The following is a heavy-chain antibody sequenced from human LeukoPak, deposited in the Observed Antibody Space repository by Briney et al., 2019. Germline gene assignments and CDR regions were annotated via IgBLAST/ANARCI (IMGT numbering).Heavy chain of an antibody. J-gene: IGHJ4*02. CDR1: GYTFTSYY. V-gene: IGHV1-46*01. CDR2: INPSGGAT. CDR3: ARDLPHPGIAVADPTY. D-gene: IGHD6-19*01. Sequence: GASVKVSCKASGYTFTSYYMHWVRQAPGQGLEWMGIINPSGGATTYAQKFQGRVTMTRDTSTSTVYMELSSLRFEETAVYYCARDLPHPGIAVADPTYWGQGTLVTVSS.